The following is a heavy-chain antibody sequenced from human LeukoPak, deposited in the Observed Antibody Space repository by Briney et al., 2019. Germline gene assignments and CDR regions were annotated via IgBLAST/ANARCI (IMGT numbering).Heavy chain of an antibody. V-gene: IGHV3-11*01. D-gene: IGHD2-8*01. Sequence: GGSRRLSCVVSGFSFSDSYMTWLRQTPGKGLESLAYISPSSHDIYYADSVKGRFTISRDNARTSLYLQMNSLGPDDTALYYCSTDPRLLTYWGHGTLVTVSS. CDR1: GFSFSDSY. J-gene: IGHJ4*01. CDR2: ISPSSHDI. CDR3: STDPRLLTY.